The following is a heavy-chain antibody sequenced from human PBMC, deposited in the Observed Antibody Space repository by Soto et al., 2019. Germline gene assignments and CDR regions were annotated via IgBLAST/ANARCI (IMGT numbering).Heavy chain of an antibody. J-gene: IGHJ6*03. CDR2: ISSSSSTI. V-gene: IGHV3-48*01. Sequence: PGGSLRLSCAASGFTFSSYSMNWVRQAPGKGLEWVSYISSSSSTIYYADSVKGRFTISRDNAKNSLYLQMNSLRAEDTAVYYCARDQSGWFGDQYYYYYYMDVWGKGTTVTVSS. CDR1: GFTFSSYS. CDR3: ARDQSGWFGDQYYYYYYMDV. D-gene: IGHD3-10*01.